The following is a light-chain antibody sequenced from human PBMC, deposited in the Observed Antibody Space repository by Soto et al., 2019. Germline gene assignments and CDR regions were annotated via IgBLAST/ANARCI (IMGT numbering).Light chain of an antibody. V-gene: IGKV1-5*03. CDR3: QHYNSYSEA. CDR1: QSIGSW. Sequence: DIQLTQSPSTLSASVGDRVTISCRASQSIGSWVAWYQQKPGKAPKLLIYKASTLKSGVPSRFSGSGSGTEFTLTISSLQPDDFATYYCQHYNSYSEAFGQGTKVDNK. J-gene: IGKJ1*01. CDR2: KAS.